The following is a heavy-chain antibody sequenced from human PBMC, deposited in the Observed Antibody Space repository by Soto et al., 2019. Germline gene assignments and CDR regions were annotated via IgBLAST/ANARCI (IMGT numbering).Heavy chain of an antibody. CDR2: IYYSGST. CDR1: GGSIRSGDYY. Sequence: SETLSLTCPVSGGSIRSGDYYWSWIRQPPGKGLEWIGYIYYSGSTYYNPSLKSRVTISVDTSKNQFSLKLSSVTAADTAVYYCARGRYDILTGYYHYYYGMDVWGQGTTVTVSS. CDR3: ARGRYDILTGYYHYYYGMDV. J-gene: IGHJ6*02. D-gene: IGHD3-9*01. V-gene: IGHV4-30-4*01.